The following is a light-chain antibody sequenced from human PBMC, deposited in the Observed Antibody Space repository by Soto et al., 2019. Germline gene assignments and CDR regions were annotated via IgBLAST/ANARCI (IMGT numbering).Light chain of an antibody. CDR2: GAS. CDR3: HQYGNLWT. V-gene: IGKV3-20*01. Sequence: EIVLMQSPGTLSLSPGERATLSCRASQSVRNHYLAWYQQKPGQAPRLVIYGASIKATGIPDRFSGSGSATYVTMTISIMEPENYAVNKCHQYGNLWTFGQGTKEESK. J-gene: IGKJ1*01. CDR1: QSVRNHY.